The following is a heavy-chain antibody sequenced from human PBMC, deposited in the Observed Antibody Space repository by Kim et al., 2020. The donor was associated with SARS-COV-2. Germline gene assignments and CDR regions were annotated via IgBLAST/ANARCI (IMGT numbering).Heavy chain of an antibody. CDR2: YN. J-gene: IGHJ5*02. CDR3: AREINNWFDP. Sequence: YNAYAVSVKSRITINPDTSKNQFSLQLNSVTPEDTAVYYCAREINNWFDPWGQGTLVTVSS. V-gene: IGHV6-1*01.